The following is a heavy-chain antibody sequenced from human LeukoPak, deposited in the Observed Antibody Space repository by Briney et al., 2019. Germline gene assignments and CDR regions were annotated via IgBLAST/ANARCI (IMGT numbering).Heavy chain of an antibody. V-gene: IGHV1-18*01. J-gene: IGHJ4*02. Sequence: ASVKVPCKASGYTFTSYGISWVRQAPGQGLEWMGWISAYNGNTNYAQKLQGRVTMTTDTSTSTAYMELRSLRSDDTAVYYCARDKASGGLSWIQLWSDRFDYCGQGTLVTVSS. CDR1: GYTFTSYG. CDR3: ARDKASGGLSWIQLWSDRFDY. CDR2: ISAYNGNT. D-gene: IGHD5-18*01.